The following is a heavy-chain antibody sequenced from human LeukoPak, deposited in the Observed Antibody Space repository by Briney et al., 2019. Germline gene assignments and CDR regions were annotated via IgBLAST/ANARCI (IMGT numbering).Heavy chain of an antibody. Sequence: PGGSLRLSCAASGFTFSTYAMSWVRQAPGKGLEWVSATGGRGVSTSYADSVRGRFTISRDNSKNTLYLQMNSLRAEDTAVYYCAKAASGNWNDVSDYWGQGTLVTVSS. D-gene: IGHD1-1*01. CDR2: TGGRGVST. J-gene: IGHJ4*02. CDR1: GFTFSTYA. V-gene: IGHV3-23*01. CDR3: AKAASGNWNDVSDY.